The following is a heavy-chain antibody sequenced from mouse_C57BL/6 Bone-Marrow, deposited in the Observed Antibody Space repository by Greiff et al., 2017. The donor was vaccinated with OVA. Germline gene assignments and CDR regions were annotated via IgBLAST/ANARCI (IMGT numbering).Heavy chain of an antibody. V-gene: IGHV14-4*01. CDR1: GFNIKDDY. CDR3: TTLYDYDEAYYFDY. D-gene: IGHD2-4*01. CDR2: IDPENGDT. Sequence: VQLQQSGAELVRPGASVKLSCTASGFNIKDDYMHWVKQRPEQGLEWIGWIDPENGDTEYASKFQGKATITADTSSNTAYLQLSSLTSEDTAVYYCTTLYDYDEAYYFDYWGQGTTLTVSS. J-gene: IGHJ2*01.